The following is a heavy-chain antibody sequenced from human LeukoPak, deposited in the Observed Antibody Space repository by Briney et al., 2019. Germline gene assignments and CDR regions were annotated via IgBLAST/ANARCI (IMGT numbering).Heavy chain of an antibody. D-gene: IGHD3-10*01. V-gene: IGHV4-4*07. J-gene: IGHJ5*02. CDR2: IYTSGST. CDR3: ARDPEGSGENWFDP. Sequence: SETLSLTCTVSGGSISSYYWSWIRQPAGKGLEWIGRIYTSGSTNYNPSLKSRVTMSVDTSKNQSSLKLSSVTAADTAVYYCARDPEGSGENWFDPWGQGTLVTVSS. CDR1: GGSISSYY.